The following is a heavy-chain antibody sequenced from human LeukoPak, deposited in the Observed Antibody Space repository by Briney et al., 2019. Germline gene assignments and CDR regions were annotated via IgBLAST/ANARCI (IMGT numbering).Heavy chain of an antibody. CDR3: ARDLSVAYCGGDCPAPFDY. V-gene: IGHV3-11*06. D-gene: IGHD2-21*02. CDR2: ISSSSSYT. J-gene: IGHJ4*02. CDR1: GFTFSDYY. Sequence: GGSLRLSCAASGFTFSDYYMSRIRQAPGKGLEWVSYISSSSSYTNYADSVKGRFTISRDNAKNSLYLQMNSLRAEDTAVYYCARDLSVAYCGGDCPAPFDYWGQGTLVTVSS.